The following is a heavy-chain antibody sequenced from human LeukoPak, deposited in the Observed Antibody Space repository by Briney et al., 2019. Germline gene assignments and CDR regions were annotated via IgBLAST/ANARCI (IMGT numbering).Heavy chain of an antibody. J-gene: IGHJ4*02. CDR1: GYSISSGYY. V-gene: IGHV4-38-2*02. CDR2: INHSGST. Sequence: PSETLSLTCTVSGYSISSGYYWGWIRQPPGKGLEWIGSINHSGSTYYNPSLKSRVTISVDTSKNQFSLKVSSVTAADTAVYYCARGSPPYYDSNYFDYWGQGTLVTVSS. D-gene: IGHD3-22*01. CDR3: ARGSPPYYDSNYFDY.